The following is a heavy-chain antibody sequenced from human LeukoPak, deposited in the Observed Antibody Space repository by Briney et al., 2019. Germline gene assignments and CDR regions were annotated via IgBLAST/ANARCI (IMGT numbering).Heavy chain of an antibody. CDR3: ARDIPNSSWGLDV. D-gene: IGHD6-13*01. CDR1: GFTFSTYA. V-gene: IGHV3-23*01. Sequence: GSLRLSCSASGFTFSTYAMAWVRQAPGKGLEWVSCISINARVTYYGESVRGRFTISRDNSKNTLYLQMNSLRADDAATYYCARDIPNSSWGLDVWGQGTAVTVSS. J-gene: IGHJ6*02. CDR2: ISINARVT.